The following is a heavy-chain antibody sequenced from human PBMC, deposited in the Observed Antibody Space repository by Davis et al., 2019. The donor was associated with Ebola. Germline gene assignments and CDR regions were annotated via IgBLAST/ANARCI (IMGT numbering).Heavy chain of an antibody. Sequence: PGGSLRLSCAASGFTFSNYAMHWVRQAPAKGLEWVSAISGNGGTTYYADSVKGRFTISRENSKNTLYLQMNSLRAEDTAVYYCAKDRTPYYYDSSGYYRALFDYWGQGTLVTVSS. V-gene: IGHV3-23*01. CDR1: GFTFSNYA. D-gene: IGHD3-22*01. CDR3: AKDRTPYYYDSSGYYRALFDY. J-gene: IGHJ4*02. CDR2: ISGNGGTT.